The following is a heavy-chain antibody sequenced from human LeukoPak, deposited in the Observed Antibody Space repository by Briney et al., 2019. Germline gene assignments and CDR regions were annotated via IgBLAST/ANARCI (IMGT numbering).Heavy chain of an antibody. CDR2: INAGNGNT. V-gene: IGHV1-3*01. D-gene: IGHD3-9*01. CDR3: ARDRDDILTGYSYGMDV. J-gene: IGHJ6*04. Sequence: GASVQVSCKASGYTFTSYAMHWVRPAPGQRLAWMGWINAGNGNTKYSQKFQGRVTITRDTSASTAYMELSSLRSEDTAVYYCARDRDDILTGYSYGMDVWGKGTTVTVSS. CDR1: GYTFTSYA.